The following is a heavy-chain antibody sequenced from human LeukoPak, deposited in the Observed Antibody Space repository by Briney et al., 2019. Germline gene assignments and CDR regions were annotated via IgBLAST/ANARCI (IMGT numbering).Heavy chain of an antibody. D-gene: IGHD7-27*01. CDR2: INHSGST. V-gene: IGHV4-34*01. CDR1: GVSFSGYY. Sequence: SETLSLTCAVYGVSFSGYYWSWLRQPPGKGLEWFGEINHSGSTNYNPSLKSRVTISVDTSKNQFSLKLSSVTAADTAVYYCARGGVAGQGRWGIKVRGGSLDYWGQGTLVNASS. CDR3: ARGGVAGQGRWGIKVRGGSLDY. J-gene: IGHJ4*02.